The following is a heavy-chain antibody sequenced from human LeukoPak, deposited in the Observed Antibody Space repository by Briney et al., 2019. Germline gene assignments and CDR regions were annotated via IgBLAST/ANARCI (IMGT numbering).Heavy chain of an antibody. D-gene: IGHD5-18*01. Sequence: PSETLSLTCTVSGGSISSGDYYWSWIRQPPGKGLEWIGYIYYSGSTYYNPSLKSRVTISVDTSKNQFSLKLSPVTAADTAVYYCARERRTAMAPNWFDPWGQGTLVTVSS. CDR1: GGSISSGDYY. CDR2: IYYSGST. V-gene: IGHV4-30-4*01. J-gene: IGHJ5*02. CDR3: ARERRTAMAPNWFDP.